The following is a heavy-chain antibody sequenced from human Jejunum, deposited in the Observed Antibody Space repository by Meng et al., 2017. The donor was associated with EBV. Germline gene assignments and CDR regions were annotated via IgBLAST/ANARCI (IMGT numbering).Heavy chain of an antibody. J-gene: IGHJ5*02. V-gene: IGHV3-23*04. Sequence: DVPLVESGGGLVQPGGSLRLSCAASGFTLNSHTMSWVRQAPGKGLEWVSAITDSGGSTYYTDSVKGRFTISRDNSKNTLYLQMNSLRAEDTAVYYCAKLTRAWGQGTLVTVSS. CDR1: GFTLNSHT. CDR3: AKLTRA. CDR2: ITDSGGST.